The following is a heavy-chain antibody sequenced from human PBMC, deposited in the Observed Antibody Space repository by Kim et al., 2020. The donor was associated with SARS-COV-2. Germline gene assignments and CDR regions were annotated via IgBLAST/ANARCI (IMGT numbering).Heavy chain of an antibody. CDR1: GFTFSDYY. D-gene: IGHD6-6*01. J-gene: IGHJ3*02. CDR3: ARTRAYSSSYYDAFDI. V-gene: IGHV3-11*03. Sequence: GGSLRLSCAASGFTFSDYYMSWIRQAPGKGLEWVSYISSSSYTNYADSVKGRFTISRDNAKNSLYLQMNSLRAEDTAVYYCARTRAYSSSYYDAFDIWGQGTMVTVSS. CDR2: ISSSSYT.